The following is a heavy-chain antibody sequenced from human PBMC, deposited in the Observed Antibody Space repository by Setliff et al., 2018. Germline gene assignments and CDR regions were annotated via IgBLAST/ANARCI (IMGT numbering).Heavy chain of an antibody. J-gene: IGHJ4*02. CDR3: ARASSGRYHSDS. CDR2: IYTSWST. Sequence: SETLSLTCTVSGDSISSRTHYWSWIRQPAGKGLEWIGHIYTSWSTIYNPSLKSRLTISLDTSKNQFSLNLTSVTAADTAVYYCARASSGRYHSDSWGQGSLVTVSS. V-gene: IGHV4-61*09. D-gene: IGHD6-19*01. CDR1: GDSISSRTHY.